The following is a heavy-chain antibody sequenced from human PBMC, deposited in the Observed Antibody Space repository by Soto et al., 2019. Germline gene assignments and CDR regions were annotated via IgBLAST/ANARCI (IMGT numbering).Heavy chain of an antibody. J-gene: IGHJ4*02. CDR3: ATEGGYPGSNFYGAY. V-gene: IGHV3-15*01. D-gene: IGHD1-26*01. CDR2: IKGSHAGGTT. Sequence: EVQLVESGGGLVEPGGSIRLSCLASGLTFTKAYMTWVRQAPGKGLELVGRIKGSHAGGTTDYATSVKGRFTISRDDSKYTLYLQMNSLKSEDISVYYCATEGGYPGSNFYGAYWGQGTLVTVSS. CDR1: GLTFTKAY.